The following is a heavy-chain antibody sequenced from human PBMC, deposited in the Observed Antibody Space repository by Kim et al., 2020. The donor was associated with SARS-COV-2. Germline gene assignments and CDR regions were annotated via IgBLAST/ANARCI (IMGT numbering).Heavy chain of an antibody. D-gene: IGHD5-12*01. CDR2: IRGDGADT. V-gene: IGHV3-23*01. J-gene: IGHJ4*01. CDR3: AKDGYGGYGLYYFDY. CDR1: GFTFSEYA. Sequence: GSLRLSCEGSGFTFSEYAMSWVRQAPGKGLEWVSTIRGDGADTSDADSVRGRFTTSRDNSKNTLYLQMSSLRAEDTAVYYCAKDGYGGYGLYYFDYWG.